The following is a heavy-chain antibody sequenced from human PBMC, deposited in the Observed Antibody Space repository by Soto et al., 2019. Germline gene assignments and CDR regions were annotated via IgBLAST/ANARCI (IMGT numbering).Heavy chain of an antibody. J-gene: IGHJ6*02. CDR2: LSSTGGST. CDR1: GFTFRKYV. D-gene: IGHD3-3*01. Sequence: EVQLLESVVGLAQPGGSLRLSCEVSGFTFRKYVMTWVRQAPGKGLEWVSSLSSTGGSTYYADSVKGRFTVSRDNSKNPLFLQMNSLRAEDTAIYYCAKDQGFLEWIPQGGLEVWGPGTTVAVSS. V-gene: IGHV3-23*01. CDR3: AKDQGFLEWIPQGGLEV.